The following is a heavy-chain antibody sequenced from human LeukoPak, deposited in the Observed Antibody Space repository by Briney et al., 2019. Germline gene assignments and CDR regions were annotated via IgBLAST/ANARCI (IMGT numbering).Heavy chain of an antibody. J-gene: IGHJ3*02. V-gene: IGHV4-59*08. CDR3: ARHEGIAVAGGWHAFDI. CDR2: IYYSGST. D-gene: IGHD6-19*01. Sequence: SETLSLTCTVSGGSISSYYWSWIRQPPGKGLEWIGYIYYSGSTNYNPSLKSRVTISVDTSKNQFSLKLSSVTAADTAVYYCARHEGIAVAGGWHAFDIWGQGTMVTVSS. CDR1: GGSISSYY.